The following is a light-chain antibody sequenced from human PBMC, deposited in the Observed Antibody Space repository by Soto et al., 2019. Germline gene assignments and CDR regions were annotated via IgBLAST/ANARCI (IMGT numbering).Light chain of an antibody. CDR3: QQYDDLPRT. CDR2: DAS. J-gene: IGKJ2*01. V-gene: IGKV1-33*01. Sequence: DIQMTQSPSSLLPPVGDGFTTPCQASNAIRNNLHWYQLKPGKAPKLLVYDASNLETGVPSRFSGTGSGTSFTFTISSLQPEDVATYYCQQYDDLPRTFGQGTKLQIK. CDR1: NAIRNN.